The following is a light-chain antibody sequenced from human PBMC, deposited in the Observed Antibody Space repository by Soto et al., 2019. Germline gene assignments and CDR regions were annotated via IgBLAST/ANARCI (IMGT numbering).Light chain of an antibody. V-gene: IGKV3-15*01. J-gene: IGKJ4*01. Sequence: ELVLAQSPGTLSLSAGERATRXXRASQSVSSSYLVWYQQKPGQAPRXXIYGASTRATDIPARFSGSGAGTEFTLTISSLQSEDFAVYYCQQYNNWPLTFGGGTKVDIK. CDR1: QSVSSSY. CDR3: QQYNNWPLT. CDR2: GAS.